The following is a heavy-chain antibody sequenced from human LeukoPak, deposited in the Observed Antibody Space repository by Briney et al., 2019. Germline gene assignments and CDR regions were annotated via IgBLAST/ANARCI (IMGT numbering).Heavy chain of an antibody. CDR1: GFTFRSHA. V-gene: IGHV3-33*01. CDR2: IWYDGSNK. Sequence: GGSLRLSCVASGFTFRSHAMHWVRQAPGKGLEWVAVIWYDGSNKYYAESVKGRFTISRDNSKNTLYVQMNSLRVEDTAVYYCARDLGYYGSGSAFDIWGQGTRVTVSS. J-gene: IGHJ3*02. CDR3: ARDLGYYGSGSAFDI. D-gene: IGHD3-10*01.